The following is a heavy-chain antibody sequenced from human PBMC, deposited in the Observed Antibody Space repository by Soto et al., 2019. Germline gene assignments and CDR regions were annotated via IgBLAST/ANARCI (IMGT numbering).Heavy chain of an antibody. V-gene: IGHV3-74*01. CDR2: INTDGSAT. J-gene: IGHJ4*02. CDR1: GFTFSSNW. D-gene: IGHD2-21*01. CDR3: ARDGEGF. Sequence: EVQLVESGGGLVQPGGSLRLSCAASGFTFSSNWMHWVRRVPGRGLVWVARINTDGSATNYVDSVKGRFTVSRGNAKNTLYLQMNSLRVEDTAVYYCARDGEGFWGQGTLVTVSS.